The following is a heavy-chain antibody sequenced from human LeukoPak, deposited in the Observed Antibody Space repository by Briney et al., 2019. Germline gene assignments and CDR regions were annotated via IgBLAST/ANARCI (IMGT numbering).Heavy chain of an antibody. J-gene: IGHJ4*02. D-gene: IGHD3-3*01. CDR2: INPNNGGT. Sequence: ASVKVSCKASGYTFTGYYMHWVRQAPGQGLEWMGWINPNNGGTNYAQKFQGRVTMTRDTSISTAYMELSRLRSDDTAVYYCARDRFGVVITPSYYFDYWGQGTLVTVSS. V-gene: IGHV1-2*02. CDR3: ARDRFGVVITPSYYFDY. CDR1: GYTFTGYY.